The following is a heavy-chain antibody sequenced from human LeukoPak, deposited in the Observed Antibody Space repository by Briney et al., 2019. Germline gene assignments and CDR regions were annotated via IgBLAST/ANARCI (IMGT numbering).Heavy chain of an antibody. CDR3: AKGGGRDWGYDL. CDR2: ISGSGSGT. D-gene: IGHD7-27*01. Sequence: GGSLRLSCAASGFTFSRDAMHWVRQAPGKGLEWVSGISGSGSGTYYADSVKGRFTISRDNSKNTFYVQMNSLRAEDTAVYYCAKGGGRDWGYDLWGQGTLVTVSS. CDR1: GFTFSRDA. V-gene: IGHV3-23*01. J-gene: IGHJ5*02.